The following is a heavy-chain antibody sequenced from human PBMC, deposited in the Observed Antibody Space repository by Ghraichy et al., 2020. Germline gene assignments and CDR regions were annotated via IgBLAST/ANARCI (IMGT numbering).Heavy chain of an antibody. V-gene: IGHV6-1*01. J-gene: IGHJ4*02. CDR2: TYYRSKWYN. CDR3: ASTYYYGSGSGFDY. Sequence: SQTLSLTCAISGDSVSSNSAAWNWIRQSPSRGLEWLGRTYYRSKWYNDYAVSVKSRITINPDTSKNQFSLQLNSVTPEDTAVYYFASTYYYGSGSGFDYWGQGTLVTVSS. CDR1: GDSVSSNSAA. D-gene: IGHD3-10*01.